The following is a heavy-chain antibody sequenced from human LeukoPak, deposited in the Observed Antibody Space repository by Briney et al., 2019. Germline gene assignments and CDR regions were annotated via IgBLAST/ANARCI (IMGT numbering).Heavy chain of an antibody. V-gene: IGHV3-21*01. D-gene: IGHD3-10*01. CDR3: ARDGSNFMSRLPSKLWYAFDI. J-gene: IGHJ3*02. CDR1: GFTFSSYS. CDR2: ISSSSSYI. Sequence: KPGGSLRLSCAASGFTFSSYSMNWVRQAPGKGLEWVSSISSSSSYIYYADSVKGRFTISRDNAKNSLYLQMNSLRAEDTAVYYCARDGSNFMSRLPSKLWYAFDIWGQGTMVTVSS.